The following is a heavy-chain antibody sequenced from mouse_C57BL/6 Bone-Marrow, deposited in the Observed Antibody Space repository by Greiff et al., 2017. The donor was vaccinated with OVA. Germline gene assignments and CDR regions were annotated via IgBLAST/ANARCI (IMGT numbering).Heavy chain of an antibody. Sequence: QVQLQQSGAELVRPGSSVKLSCKASGYTFTSYWMDWVKQRPGQGLEWIGNIYPSDSETHYNQKFKDKATLTVDKSSSTAYMQLSSLTSKDSAVYYCARFWGDYYGSSLAYWGQGTLVTVSA. V-gene: IGHV1-61*01. CDR3: ARFWGDYYGSSLAY. CDR1: GYTFTSYW. D-gene: IGHD1-1*01. J-gene: IGHJ3*01. CDR2: IYPSDSET.